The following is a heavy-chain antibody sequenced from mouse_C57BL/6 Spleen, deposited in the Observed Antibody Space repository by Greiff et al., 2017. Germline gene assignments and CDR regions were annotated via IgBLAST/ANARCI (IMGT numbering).Heavy chain of an antibody. D-gene: IGHD1-1*01. J-gene: IGHJ4*01. Sequence: DVKLQESGPGMVKPSQSLSLTCTVTGYSITSGYDWHWIRHFPGNKLEWMGYISYSGSTNYNPSLKSRISITHDTSKNHFVLKLNSVTTEDTATYYCARDGTTGAMDYWGQGTSVTVSS. V-gene: IGHV3-1*01. CDR2: ISYSGST. CDR1: GYSITSGYD. CDR3: ARDGTTGAMDY.